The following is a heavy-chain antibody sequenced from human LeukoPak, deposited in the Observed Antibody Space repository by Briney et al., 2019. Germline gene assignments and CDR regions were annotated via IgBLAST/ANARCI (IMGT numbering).Heavy chain of an antibody. CDR2: IYSGGST. J-gene: IGHJ6*03. CDR3: ASVTGALWFYYYMDV. CDR1: GFTFSSNY. D-gene: IGHD2-21*01. V-gene: IGHV3-53*01. Sequence: GGSLRLSCAASGFTFSSNYMSWVRQAPGKGLEWVSVIYSGGSTYYSDSVMGRFTISSDNSKNTLYLQMNSLRAEDTAVYYCASVTGALWFYYYMDVWGKGTTVTVSS.